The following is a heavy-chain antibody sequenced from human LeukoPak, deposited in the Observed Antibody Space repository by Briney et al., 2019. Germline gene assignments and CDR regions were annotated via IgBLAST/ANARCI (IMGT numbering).Heavy chain of an antibody. CDR3: AKPRTTDLGPFDY. CDR1: GFTFSRYG. Sequence: GGSLRLSCAASGFTFSRYGMHWVRQAPGKGLEWVAVISYDGSNKFFADSVKGRFTISRDNSKNPLYLQMSSLRAEDTAVYYCAKPRTTDLGPFDYWGQGTLVTVSS. J-gene: IGHJ4*02. CDR2: ISYDGSNK. D-gene: IGHD1-1*01. V-gene: IGHV3-30*18.